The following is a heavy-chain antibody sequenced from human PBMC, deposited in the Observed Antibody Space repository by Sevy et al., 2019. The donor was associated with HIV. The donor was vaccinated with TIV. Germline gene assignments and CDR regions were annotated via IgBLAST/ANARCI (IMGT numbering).Heavy chain of an antibody. CDR2: INPNRGGT. D-gene: IGHD5-18*01. J-gene: IGHJ4*02. V-gene: IGHV1-2*02. Sequence: ASVKVSCKASGYTFIGYYMHWVRQAPGQGLEWMGWINPNRGGTNYAQKFQGRVTLTRDTSISTAYMELSRLRSDDTAVYYCARAPSSQIQLWPTLDSWGQGTLVTVSS. CDR3: ARAPSSQIQLWPTLDS. CDR1: GYTFIGYY.